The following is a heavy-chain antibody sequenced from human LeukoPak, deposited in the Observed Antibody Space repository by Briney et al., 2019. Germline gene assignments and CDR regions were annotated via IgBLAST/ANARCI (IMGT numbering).Heavy chain of an antibody. CDR2: TYHRSKWYN. CDR1: GDSVSSKSAV. D-gene: IGHD5-24*01. V-gene: IGHV6-1*01. Sequence: SQTLSLTCAISGDSVSSKSAVWNWIRQSPSRGLEWLGRTYHRSKWYNEYAVSVESRITINPDTSKNQFSLQLSSVTPEDTAVYYCARGGDGYNFYNWFDPWGQGTLVTVSS. J-gene: IGHJ5*02. CDR3: ARGGDGYNFYNWFDP.